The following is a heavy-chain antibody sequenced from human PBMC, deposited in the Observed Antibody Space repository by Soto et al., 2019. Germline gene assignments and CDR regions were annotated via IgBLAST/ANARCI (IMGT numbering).Heavy chain of an antibody. V-gene: IGHV2-5*02. CDR2: IYWDDDK. J-gene: IGHJ5*02. CDR3: AHRLESRGVPWFDP. CDR1: GFSLSTSGVG. D-gene: IGHD3-10*01. Sequence: QITLKESGPTLVKPTQTLTLTCTFSGFSLSTSGVGVGWLRQPPGKALEWLALIYWDDDKRYSPSLKSRLTITKDTSKSQVVLTMTNMDPVDTATYYCAHRLESRGVPWFDPWGQGTLVTVSS.